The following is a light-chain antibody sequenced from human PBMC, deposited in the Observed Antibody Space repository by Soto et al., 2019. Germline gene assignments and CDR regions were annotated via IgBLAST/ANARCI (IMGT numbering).Light chain of an antibody. CDR3: ISYTSSSTLV. J-gene: IGLJ2*01. CDR1: SSDVGTYNY. Sequence: QSVLTQPASVSGSPGQSITISCTGTSSDVGTYNYVSWYQQHAGKVPKLMIYDVSNRPSGVSDRFSGSKSGNTASLTISGLQAEDEADYYCISYTSSSTLVFGGGTKLTVL. V-gene: IGLV2-14*01. CDR2: DVS.